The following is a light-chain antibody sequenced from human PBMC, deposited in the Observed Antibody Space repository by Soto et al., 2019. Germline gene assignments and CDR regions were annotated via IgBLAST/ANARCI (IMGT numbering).Light chain of an antibody. CDR2: GAS. CDR3: QQDASSPVYT. Sequence: EIVLTQSPGTLSLSPGERAPLSCMASQSVSSSYLAWYQQKPGQAPRLLIYGASSRATGIPDRFSGSGSGTDFTLTISRLEPEDFAVYYCQQDASSPVYTFGQGTKLEIK. J-gene: IGKJ2*01. CDR1: QSVSSSY. V-gene: IGKV3-20*01.